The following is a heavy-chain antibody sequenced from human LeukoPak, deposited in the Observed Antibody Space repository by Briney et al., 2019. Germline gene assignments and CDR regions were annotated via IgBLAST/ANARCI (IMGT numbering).Heavy chain of an antibody. CDR2: IWYDGSNK. D-gene: IGHD5-18*01. CDR1: GFTFSRYG. J-gene: IGHJ2*01. V-gene: IGHV3-33*01. Sequence: GGSLRLSCAASGFTFSRYGMHWVRQAPGKGLEWVAVIWYDGSNKYYADSVKGRFTISRDNSKNTLYLQMNSLRAEDTAVYYCARDVGYSYGTYWYFDLRGRGTLVTVSS. CDR3: ARDVGYSYGTYWYFDL.